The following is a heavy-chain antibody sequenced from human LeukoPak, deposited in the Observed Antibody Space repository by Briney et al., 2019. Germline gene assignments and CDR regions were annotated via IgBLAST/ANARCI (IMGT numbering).Heavy chain of an antibody. CDR1: GYTFTSYV. D-gene: IGHD6-13*01. CDR2: ISAYNGNT. J-gene: IGHJ4*02. Sequence: ASVKVSCKASGYTFTSYVISWLRQAPGQGLEWMGWISAYNGNTNYAQKLQGRVTMTTDTSTSTAYMDLRSLRSDDTAVFYCARVQQLVSGFDYWGQGTLVTVCS. V-gene: IGHV1-18*01. CDR3: ARVQQLVSGFDY.